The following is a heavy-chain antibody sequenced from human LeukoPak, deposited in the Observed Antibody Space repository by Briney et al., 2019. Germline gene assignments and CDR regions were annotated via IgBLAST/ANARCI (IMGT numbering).Heavy chain of an antibody. J-gene: IGHJ4*02. CDR2: IYYSGST. CDR1: GGSISSSSYY. D-gene: IGHD3-22*01. CDR3: ARHPIPTDSSGSDFDY. Sequence: ASETLSLTCTVSGGSISSSSYYWGWLRQPPGKGLEWIGSIYYSGSTYYNPSLKNRVTISVDTSKNQFSLKLISVTAADTAVYYCARHPIPTDSSGSDFDYWGQGTLVTVSS. V-gene: IGHV4-39*01.